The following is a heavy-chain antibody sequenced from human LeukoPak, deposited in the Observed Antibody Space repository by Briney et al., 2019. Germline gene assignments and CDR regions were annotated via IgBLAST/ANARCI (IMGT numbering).Heavy chain of an antibody. D-gene: IGHD6-19*01. V-gene: IGHV4-59*01. CDR1: GGSISSYY. CDR3: ARGLAGCSGGDDAFDA. Sequence: PSETLSLTCTVSGGSISSYYWSWFRQPPGKGLEWIGYIYYSGSTNYNPSLKSRVTISVDTSDENQFSLKLNSVTAADTAVYYCARGLAGCSGGDDAFDAWGQGTMVTVSS. CDR2: IYYSGST. J-gene: IGHJ3*01.